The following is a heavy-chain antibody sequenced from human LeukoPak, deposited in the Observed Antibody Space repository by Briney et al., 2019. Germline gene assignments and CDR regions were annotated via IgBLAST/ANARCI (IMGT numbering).Heavy chain of an antibody. D-gene: IGHD1-26*01. V-gene: IGHV1-69*13. CDR2: IIPIFGTA. CDR1: GGTFSSYA. Sequence: SVKVSCKASGGTFSSYAISWVRQAPGQGLEWMGGIIPIFGTANYAQKFQGRVTITADESTSTAYMELSSLRSEDTAVYYCAREKPSWELLYGFDYWGQGTLVTVSS. CDR3: AREKPSWELLYGFDY. J-gene: IGHJ4*02.